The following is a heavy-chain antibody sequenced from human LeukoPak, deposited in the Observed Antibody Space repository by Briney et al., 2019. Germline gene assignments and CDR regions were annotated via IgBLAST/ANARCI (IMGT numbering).Heavy chain of an antibody. Sequence: ASVKVSCKASGYTFTGYYMHWVRQAPGQGPEWMGWINPNSGGTNYAQKFQGRVTMTRDTSISTAYMELSRLRSDDTAVYYCASRYDSSGYSPQWGQGTLVTSPQ. J-gene: IGHJ4*02. D-gene: IGHD3-22*01. CDR2: INPNSGGT. V-gene: IGHV1-2*02. CDR1: GYTFTGYY. CDR3: ASRYDSSGYSPQ.